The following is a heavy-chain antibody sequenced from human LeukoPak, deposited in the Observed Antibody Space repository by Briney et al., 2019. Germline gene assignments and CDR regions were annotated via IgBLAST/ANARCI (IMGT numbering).Heavy chain of an antibody. CDR3: AKLEAAYSSSWADS. CDR1: GFTFSSCA. CDR2: ITSGSGGT. D-gene: IGHD6-6*01. V-gene: IGHV3-23*01. Sequence: PGGSLRLSCAASGFTFSSCAMSWVRQAPGKGLEWVSTITSGSGGTYYADSVKGRFTISRDNSKNTLYLQMSSLRAEDSAFYYCAKLEAAYSSSWADSWGRGILVTVSS. J-gene: IGHJ5*01.